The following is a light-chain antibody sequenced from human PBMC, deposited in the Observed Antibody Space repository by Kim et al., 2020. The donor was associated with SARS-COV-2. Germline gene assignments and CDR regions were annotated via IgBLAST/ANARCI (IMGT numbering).Light chain of an antibody. V-gene: IGLV3-21*04. Sequence: SYELTQPPSVSVAPGKAATVTCGANNIGNKYVHWYQQKPGQAPVLVIYSNTDRPSGIPERFSGSNSGNTATLTISRVEAGVEADYYCQVWDVTSDHHVFG. J-gene: IGLJ1*01. CDR2: SNT. CDR3: QVWDVTSDHHV. CDR1: NIGNKY.